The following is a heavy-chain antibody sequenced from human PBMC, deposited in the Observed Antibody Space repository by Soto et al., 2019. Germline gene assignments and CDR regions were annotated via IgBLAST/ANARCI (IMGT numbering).Heavy chain of an antibody. CDR2: IYFRGTT. J-gene: IGHJ4*02. D-gene: IGHD2-15*01. Sequence: SETLSLTCTVSGGSISSYYWSWIRQPPGKGLEWIGYIYFRGTTNYNPSLKSRVTMSADTSKNQFSLKLSSVTAADTAVYYCARYGSGECNRGSCYSPFDYWGQGTLVTVSS. CDR3: ARYGSGECNRGSCYSPFDY. CDR1: GGSISSYY. V-gene: IGHV4-59*08.